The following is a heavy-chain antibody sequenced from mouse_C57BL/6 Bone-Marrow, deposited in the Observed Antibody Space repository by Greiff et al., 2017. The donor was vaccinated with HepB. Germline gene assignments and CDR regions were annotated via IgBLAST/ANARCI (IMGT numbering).Heavy chain of an antibody. CDR2: IWSGGST. CDR1: GFSLTSYG. V-gene: IGHV2-2*01. Sequence: VKLMESGPGLVQPSQSLSITCTVSGFSLTSYGVHWVRQSPGKGLEWLGVIWSGGSTDYNAAFISRLSISKDNSKSQVFFKMNSLQADDTAIYYCARTGPGNYPLYFDYWGQGTTLTVSS. D-gene: IGHD2-1*01. J-gene: IGHJ2*01. CDR3: ARTGPGNYPLYFDY.